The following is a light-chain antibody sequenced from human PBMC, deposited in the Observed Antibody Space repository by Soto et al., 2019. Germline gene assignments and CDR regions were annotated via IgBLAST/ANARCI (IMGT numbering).Light chain of an antibody. CDR3: QQYVSSPPWT. J-gene: IGKJ1*01. CDR1: QSVSSSY. Sequence: EIVLTQSPGTLSLSPGERATLSCRASQSVSSSYLAWYQQKPGQAPRLLIYGASSRATGIPDRFSGSGSGTDFTLTIRRLETEDFAVYYCQQYVSSPPWTFGQGTKVEIK. V-gene: IGKV3-20*01. CDR2: GAS.